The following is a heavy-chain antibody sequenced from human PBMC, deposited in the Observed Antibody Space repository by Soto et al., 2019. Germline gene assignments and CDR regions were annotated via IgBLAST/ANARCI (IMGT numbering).Heavy chain of an antibody. CDR2: ISSRSSYI. Sequence: EVQLVESGGGLVKPGGSLRLSCEASGFPVSSYTMNWVRQAPGKGLEWVSSISSRSSYIYYGDAMKGRFTISRDNAKNSLHLKMNSLTAEDTDVYYCAREGTAFGVVRAGLDVWGQGTTVTVSS. CDR1: GFPVSSYT. V-gene: IGHV3-21*02. J-gene: IGHJ6*02. D-gene: IGHD3-3*01. CDR3: AREGTAFGVVRAGLDV.